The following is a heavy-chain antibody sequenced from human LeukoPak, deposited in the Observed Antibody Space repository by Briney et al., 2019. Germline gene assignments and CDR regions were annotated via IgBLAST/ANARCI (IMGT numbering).Heavy chain of an antibody. J-gene: IGHJ5*02. Sequence: SETLSLTCAVYGGSFSGYYWSWIRQPPGKGLEWIGEINHSRSTNYNPSLKSRVTISVDTSKNQFSLKLSSVTAADTAVYYCAKIVVVPAANWFDPWGQGTLVTVSS. V-gene: IGHV4-34*01. D-gene: IGHD2-2*01. CDR2: INHSRST. CDR3: AKIVVVPAANWFDP. CDR1: GGSFSGYY.